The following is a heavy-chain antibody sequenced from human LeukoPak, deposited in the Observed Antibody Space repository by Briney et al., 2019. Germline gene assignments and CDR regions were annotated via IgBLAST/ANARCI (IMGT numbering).Heavy chain of an antibody. V-gene: IGHV4-38-2*01. D-gene: IGHD2-2*01. CDR1: GYSISSGYH. CDR2: IYHSGST. J-gene: IGHJ5*02. Sequence: PSETLSLTCAVSGYSISSGYHWGWIRQPPGKGLEWIGSIYHSGSTYYNPSLKSRVTISVDTSKNQFSLKLSSVTAADTAVYYCARQGDCSSTSCLYGWFDPWGQGTLVTVSS. CDR3: ARQGDCSSTSCLYGWFDP.